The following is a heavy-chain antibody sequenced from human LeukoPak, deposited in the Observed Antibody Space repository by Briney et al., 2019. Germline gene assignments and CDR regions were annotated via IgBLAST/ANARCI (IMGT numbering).Heavy chain of an antibody. J-gene: IGHJ2*01. CDR1: GGSISSDDYY. CDR2: IYYSGIT. D-gene: IGHD2-15*01. Sequence: SQTLSLTCTVSGGSISSDDYYWSWIRQPPGKGLEWIGYIYYSGITYYNPSLKSRVTISVDTSKNQFSLKLSSVTAADTAVYYCARHCSGGSCYSDWYFDLWGRGTLVTVSS. CDR3: ARHCSGGSCYSDWYFDL. V-gene: IGHV4-30-4*01.